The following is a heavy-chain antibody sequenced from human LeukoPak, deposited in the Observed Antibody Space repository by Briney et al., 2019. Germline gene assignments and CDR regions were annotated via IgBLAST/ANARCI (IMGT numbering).Heavy chain of an antibody. CDR1: GFSVSSNY. CDR3: ARDKLGSGYSSDFDY. V-gene: IGHV3-66*02. D-gene: IGHD6-19*01. Sequence: GGSLRLSCAASGFSVSSNYMNWVRQAPGKGLEWVSAIYTGGTTYYADSVKGRFTISRDNSKNTLYLQMNSLRAEDTAVYYCARDKLGSGYSSDFDYWGQGTLVTVSS. J-gene: IGHJ4*02. CDR2: IYTGGTT.